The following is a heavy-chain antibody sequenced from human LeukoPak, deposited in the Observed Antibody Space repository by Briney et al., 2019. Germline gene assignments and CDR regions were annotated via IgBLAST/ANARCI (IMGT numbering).Heavy chain of an antibody. CDR1: GFTFDDYA. J-gene: IGHJ6*02. CDR3: ARLDPPLLWFGARGGMDV. Sequence: PGGSLRLSCAASGFTFDDYAMHWVRQAPGKGLEWVSGISWNSGSIGYADSVKGRFTISRDNAKNSLYLQMNSLRAEDTAVYYCARLDPPLLWFGARGGMDVWGQGTTVTVSS. V-gene: IGHV3-9*01. CDR2: ISWNSGSI. D-gene: IGHD3-10*01.